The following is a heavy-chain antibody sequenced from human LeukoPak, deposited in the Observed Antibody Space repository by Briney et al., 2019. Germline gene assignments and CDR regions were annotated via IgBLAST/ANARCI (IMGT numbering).Heavy chain of an antibody. D-gene: IGHD2-2*01. CDR2: INPSGGST. V-gene: IGHV1-46*01. CDR1: GYTFTSYY. J-gene: IGHJ6*02. CDR3: AAPTEVVPAAMGYYYYYGMDV. Sequence: ASVKVSCKASGYTFTSYYMHWVRQAPGQGLEWMGIINPSGGSTSYAQKFQGRVTMTRDTSTSTVYMELSSLRSEDTAVYYCAAPTEVVPAAMGYYYYYGMDVWGQGTTVTVSS.